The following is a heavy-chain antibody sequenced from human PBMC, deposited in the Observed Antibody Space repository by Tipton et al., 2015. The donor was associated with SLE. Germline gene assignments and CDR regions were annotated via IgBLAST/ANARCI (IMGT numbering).Heavy chain of an antibody. CDR3: ARHAGDYAYFDS. J-gene: IGHJ4*02. D-gene: IGHD4-17*01. Sequence: TLSLTCTVSGDSISGHYRSWIRQPPGKGLEWIGYIYDSGSTSYNPSLKSRVTISEDTSKQQFSLKLTSLTAADTAVYYCARHAGDYAYFDSWGQGTHVTVSS. CDR1: GDSISGHY. CDR2: IYDSGST. V-gene: IGHV4-59*08.